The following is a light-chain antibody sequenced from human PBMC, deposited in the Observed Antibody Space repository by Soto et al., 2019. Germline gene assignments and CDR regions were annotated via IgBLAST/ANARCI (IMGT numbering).Light chain of an antibody. CDR1: QSLLYSNGNNY. J-gene: IGKJ5*01. CDR2: LTS. Sequence: DIVMTQSPLSLPVTPGEPASISCRSSQSLLYSNGNNYLNWYLQKPGQSPQLLIYLTSYRASGVPERFSGSGSGTDFTLKISRVEAEDVGVYYCLQALQTPPTFGQGTRREIK. V-gene: IGKV2-28*01. CDR3: LQALQTPPT.